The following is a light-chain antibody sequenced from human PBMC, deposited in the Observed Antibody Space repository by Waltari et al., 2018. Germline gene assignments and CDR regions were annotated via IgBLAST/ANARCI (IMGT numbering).Light chain of an antibody. CDR2: GNN. V-gene: IGLV1-44*01. CDR1: SSNIGSNT. CDR3: AAWDDSLIGPV. Sequence: QSVLTQSPSTSGTPGQKVTISCSGSSSNIGSNTVNWYQQLPGTAPKLLIYGNNHRPSGVPDRFSGSKSGTSASLAISGLQSEDEADYYCAAWDDSLIGPVFGGGTKLTVL. J-gene: IGLJ3*02.